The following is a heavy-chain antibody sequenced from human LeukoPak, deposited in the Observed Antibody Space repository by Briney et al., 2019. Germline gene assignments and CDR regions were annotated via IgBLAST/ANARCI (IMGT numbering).Heavy chain of an antibody. CDR2: IRSKANSYAT. Sequence: GGSLRLSCAASGFTFSGSAMHWVRQASGKGLEWVGRIRSKANSYATAYAASVKGRFTISRDDSKNTAYLQMNSLKTEDTAVYYCTRPSYSTLNYYYYYMDVWGKGTTVTVSS. CDR3: TRPSYSTLNYYYYYMDV. J-gene: IGHJ6*03. CDR1: GFTFSGSA. V-gene: IGHV3-73*01. D-gene: IGHD4-11*01.